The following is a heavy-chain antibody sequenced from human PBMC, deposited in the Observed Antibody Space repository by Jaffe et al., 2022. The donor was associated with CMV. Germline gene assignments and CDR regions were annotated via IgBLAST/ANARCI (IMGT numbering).Heavy chain of an antibody. CDR3: AAGWVQLPYVY. Sequence: QMFLAQSGPEVKKPGSSVRVSCKASRFTFSTSTVQWVRQARGQRLEWIGRIDIDTGKTNYAQKFQEKVTFTRDMSTDTAYMDLSSLRFDDTAVYYCAAGWVQLPYVYWGQGSRVTVSS. V-gene: IGHV1-58*01. CDR1: RFTFSTST. D-gene: IGHD2-2*01. J-gene: IGHJ4*02. CDR2: IDIDTGKT.